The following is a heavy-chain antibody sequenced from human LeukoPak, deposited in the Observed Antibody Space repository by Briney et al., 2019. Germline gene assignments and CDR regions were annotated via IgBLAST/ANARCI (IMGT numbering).Heavy chain of an antibody. CDR2: IYYSGST. CDR1: SGSISSYY. D-gene: IGHD6-19*01. V-gene: IGHV4-59*01. CDR3: ASSSIAVASASAYYYYYMDV. Sequence: SETLSPTCTVSSGSISSYYWSWIRQPPGKGLEWIGYIYYSGSTNYNPSLKSRVAISLDTSKNQFSLKLSSVTAADTAVYYCASSSIAVASASAYYYYYMDVWGKGTTVTVSS. J-gene: IGHJ6*03.